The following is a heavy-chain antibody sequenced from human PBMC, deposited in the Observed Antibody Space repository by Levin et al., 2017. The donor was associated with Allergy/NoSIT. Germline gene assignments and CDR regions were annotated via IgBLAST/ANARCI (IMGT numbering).Heavy chain of an antibody. J-gene: IGHJ4*02. CDR1: GFTFSSYG. D-gene: IGHD2-15*01. Sequence: PGGSLRLSCAASGFTFSSYGMHWVRQAPGKGLEWVAVISYDGSNKNYADSVRGRFTISRDNSKNTLYVQMNSLRAEDTAVYYCAKDRFCSGGSCSGGFDYWGQGTLVTVSS. V-gene: IGHV3-30*18. CDR3: AKDRFCSGGSCSGGFDY. CDR2: ISYDGSNK.